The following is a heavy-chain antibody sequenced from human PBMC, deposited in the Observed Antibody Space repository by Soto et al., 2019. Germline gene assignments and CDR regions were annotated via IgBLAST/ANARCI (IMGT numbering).Heavy chain of an antibody. J-gene: IGHJ4*02. V-gene: IGHV3-30-3*01. CDR1: GFTFSNYA. Sequence: PGGSLRLSCAASGFTFSNYAMHWVRQAPGKGLEWVAVISYDGSNKYNADSVKGRCTISRDNSKNTQYLQMNSSRAEDTAVYYCATDHDYDLLTGHSDYWGQGTRVTVSS. CDR2: ISYDGSNK. D-gene: IGHD3-9*01. CDR3: ATDHDYDLLTGHSDY.